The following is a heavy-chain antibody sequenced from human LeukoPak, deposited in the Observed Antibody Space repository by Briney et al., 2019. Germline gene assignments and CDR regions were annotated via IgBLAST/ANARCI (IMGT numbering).Heavy chain of an antibody. CDR3: ARGLRGIDQLGRLNYYYYYMDV. CDR2: INHSGST. D-gene: IGHD6-13*01. J-gene: IGHJ6*03. Sequence: SETLSLTCAVYGGSFSGYYWSWIRQPPGKGLEWIGEINHSGSTNYNPSLKRRVTISVDTSKNQFSLKLSSVTAADTAVYYCARGLRGIDQLGRLNYYYYYMDVWGKGTTVTVSS. V-gene: IGHV4-34*01. CDR1: GGSFSGYY.